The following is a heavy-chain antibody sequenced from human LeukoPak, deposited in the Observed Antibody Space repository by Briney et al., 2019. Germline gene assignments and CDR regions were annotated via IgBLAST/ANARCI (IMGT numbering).Heavy chain of an antibody. CDR2: IIPIFGTA. CDR1: GGTFISYA. D-gene: IGHD4-11*01. Sequence: ASVKVSCKASGGTFISYAISWVRQAPGQGLEWMGGIIPIFGTANYAQKFQGRVTITTDESTSTAYMELSSLRSEDTAVYYCASSAPTVTALDYYYYMDVWGKGTTVTVSS. V-gene: IGHV1-69*05. J-gene: IGHJ6*03. CDR3: ASSAPTVTALDYYYYMDV.